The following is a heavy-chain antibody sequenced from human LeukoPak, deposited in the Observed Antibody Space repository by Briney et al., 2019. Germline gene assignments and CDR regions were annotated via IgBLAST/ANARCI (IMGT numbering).Heavy chain of an antibody. CDR3: ARDSGTTGEVKFDP. V-gene: IGHV4-4*07. Sequence: NASETLSLTCTVSGDPISGYHWSWIRQPAGKGLEWIVRIYNGGIITYNPSLKSRVTMSIDTSNNQFSLRLRFVTAADTAVYYWARDSGTTGEVKFDPWGQGTLVTVSS. J-gene: IGHJ5*02. D-gene: IGHD3-10*01. CDR1: GDPISGYH. CDR2: IYNGGII.